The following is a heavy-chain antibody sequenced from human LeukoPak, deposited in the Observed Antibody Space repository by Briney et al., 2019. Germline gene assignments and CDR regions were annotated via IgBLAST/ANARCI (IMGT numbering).Heavy chain of an antibody. Sequence: PSETLSLTCTVSGGSISSSSYYWGWIRQPPGKGLEWIGSIYYSGSTYYNPSLKSRVTISVDTSKNQFSLKLSSVTAADTAVYYCARSIAVARKPLDYWGQGTLVTVSS. CDR3: ARSIAVARKPLDY. CDR2: IYYSGST. J-gene: IGHJ4*02. V-gene: IGHV4-39*01. D-gene: IGHD6-19*01. CDR1: GGSISSSSYY.